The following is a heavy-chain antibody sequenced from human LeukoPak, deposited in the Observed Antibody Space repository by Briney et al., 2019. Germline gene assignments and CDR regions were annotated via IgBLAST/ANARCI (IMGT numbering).Heavy chain of an antibody. CDR3: ARGRVQLPGVYYYYMDV. V-gene: IGHV4-59*01. Sequence: SETLSLTCNVSGGSMSNIYYWGWIRQPPGKGLEWIGYIYYSGSTNYNPSLKSRVTISVDTSKNQFSLKLSSVTAADTAVYYCARGRVQLPGVYYYYMDVWGKGTTVTVSS. D-gene: IGHD5-18*01. CDR2: IYYSGST. J-gene: IGHJ6*03. CDR1: GGSMSNIYY.